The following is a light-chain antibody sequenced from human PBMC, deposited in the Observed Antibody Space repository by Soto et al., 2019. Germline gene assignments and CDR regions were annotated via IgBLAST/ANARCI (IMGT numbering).Light chain of an antibody. J-gene: IGKJ5*01. CDR3: QQYGSSPLT. CDR2: DAS. Sequence: VLTQSTATLSLSPGERATLSCGASQSVSRGSLAWYQQKPGLAPRLLIYDASTRATGIPDRFSGSGSGTDFTLTISRLEPEDFAVYYCQQYGSSPLTFGQGTRLEIK. V-gene: IGKV3D-20*01. CDR1: QSVSRGS.